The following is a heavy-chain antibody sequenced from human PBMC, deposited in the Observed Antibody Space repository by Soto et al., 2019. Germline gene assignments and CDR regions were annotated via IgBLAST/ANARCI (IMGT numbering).Heavy chain of an antibody. J-gene: IGHJ2*01. CDR2: ISAYNANT. D-gene: IGHD1-20*01. CDR1: GYTLTRYG. V-gene: IGHV1-18*01. Sequence: QVHLVQSGAEVKKPGASVKVSCKASGYTLTRYGITWVRQAPGQGLEWMGSISAYNANTNYAQKLQGRLTMTTDTSTSTAYMELRSLTSDDTAVYYCAREVFRYFDLWGRGNLVSVSS. CDR3: AREVFRYFDL.